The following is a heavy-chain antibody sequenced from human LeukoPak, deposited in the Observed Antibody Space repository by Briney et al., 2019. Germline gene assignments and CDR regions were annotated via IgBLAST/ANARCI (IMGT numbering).Heavy chain of an antibody. J-gene: IGHJ4*02. Sequence: SGGSLRLPCAASGFTFRSYWMTWVRQAPGKGLEWVANIKQDGSEQYYVDSVKGRFTISRDNAKNSLYLQINSLRAEDTAVYYCVKRATGSTKSVDYWGQGTLVTVSS. CDR1: GFTFRSYW. D-gene: IGHD1-7*01. V-gene: IGHV3-7*01. CDR3: VKRATGSTKSVDY. CDR2: IKQDGSEQ.